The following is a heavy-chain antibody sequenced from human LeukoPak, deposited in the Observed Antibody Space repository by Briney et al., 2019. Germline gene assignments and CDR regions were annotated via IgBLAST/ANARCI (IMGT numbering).Heavy chain of an antibody. D-gene: IGHD6-13*01. J-gene: IGHJ4*02. V-gene: IGHV3-53*01. CDR3: ASRGSSWWDSRDY. CDR2: IYSGGST. CDR1: GVTVSSNY. Sequence: GGSLRLSCAASGVTVSSNYMSWVRQAPGKGLEWVSVIYSGGSTYYADSVKGRFTISRDNSKNTLYLQMNSLRAEDTAVYYCASRGSSWWDSRDYWGQGTLVTVSS.